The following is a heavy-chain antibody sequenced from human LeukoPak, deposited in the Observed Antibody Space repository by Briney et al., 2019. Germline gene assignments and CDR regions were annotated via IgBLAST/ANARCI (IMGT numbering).Heavy chain of an antibody. CDR3: ARAGSGDY. J-gene: IGHJ4*02. Sequence: GGSLRLSCAASGFTFSSYTMNWLRQAPGKGLEGVSSISSGSSYIYYADSMKGRFTISRDNAKNSLYLQMNSLRAEDTAVYYCARAGSGDYWGQGTLVTVSS. CDR1: GFTFSSYT. V-gene: IGHV3-21*01. D-gene: IGHD2-15*01. CDR2: ISSGSSYI.